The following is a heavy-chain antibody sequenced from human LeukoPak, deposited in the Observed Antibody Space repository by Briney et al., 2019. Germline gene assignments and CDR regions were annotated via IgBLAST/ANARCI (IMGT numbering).Heavy chain of an antibody. CDR3: AKWGDYDVLTGYYVSDY. V-gene: IGHV3-23*01. CDR2: VTGSGSGI. D-gene: IGHD3-9*01. J-gene: IGHJ4*02. CDR1: GFTFSNYA. Sequence: GGSLRLSCAASGFTFSNYAMSWVRQAPGKGLEWVSAVTGSGSGIYYADSMKSRFTISRDNSKNTLYLQINSLRAEDTAVYYCAKWGDYDVLTGYYVSDYWGQGTLVTVSS.